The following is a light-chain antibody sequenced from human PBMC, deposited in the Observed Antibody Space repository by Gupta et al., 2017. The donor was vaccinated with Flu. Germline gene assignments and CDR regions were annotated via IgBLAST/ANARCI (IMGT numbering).Light chain of an antibody. J-gene: IGLJ1*01. V-gene: IGLV1-47*01. CDR2: KNS. Sequence: QSVLTQPPSASGTPGQRVTLSCSGGTSNIGSNDVHWYQQLPGAAPNLLIYKNSRRPSGVPNRFSGSKSGTSASLAISGLRSEGEADYFCAVWDDRLSGLYVFGSGTKVTV. CDR1: TSNIGSND. CDR3: AVWDDRLSGLYV.